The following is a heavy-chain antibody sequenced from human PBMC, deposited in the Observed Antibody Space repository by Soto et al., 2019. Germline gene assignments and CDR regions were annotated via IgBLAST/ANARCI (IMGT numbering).Heavy chain of an antibody. CDR1: GFSFSTYD. CDR3: TRSAPSTGYDS. J-gene: IGHJ5*01. D-gene: IGHD5-12*01. CDR2: ISTSSSTT. Sequence: GGSLRLSCAASGFSFSTYDMSWVRQAPGKGLEWVSYISTSSSTTFYADSVKGRFTISRDNARNSLYLQMNSLRVEDTAVYYCTRSAPSTGYDSWGQGTLVTVSS. V-gene: IGHV3-48*01.